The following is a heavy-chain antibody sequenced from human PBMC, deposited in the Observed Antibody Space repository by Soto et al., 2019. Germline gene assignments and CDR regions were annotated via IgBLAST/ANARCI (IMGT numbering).Heavy chain of an antibody. V-gene: IGHV3-23*01. CDR2: LSGSGGFT. CDR1: GFTFNTYA. J-gene: IGHJ4*02. Sequence: EVHLLESGGALVQPGGSLRLSCAASGFTFNTYAMSWVRQAPGKGLEWVASLSGSGGFTEHADSVKGRFSISRDNSKNTLFLQMNGLRVDDTAVYYCARSLSEFVQLWNRLPIYYFDLWGQGTLVTVSS. CDR3: ARSLSEFVQLWNRLPIYYFDL. D-gene: IGHD3-16*01.